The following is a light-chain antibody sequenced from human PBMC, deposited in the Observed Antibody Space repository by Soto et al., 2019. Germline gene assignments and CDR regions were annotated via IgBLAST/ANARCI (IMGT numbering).Light chain of an antibody. Sequence: EILMTQSPATLSLSPGGRATLSCRASQSVSSNLAWYQQKPGQAPRLLIYGASTRATGIPARFSGSGSGTEFTLTISSLQSEDFAVYYCQQYNNWPQTFGQGTKVDIK. J-gene: IGKJ1*01. CDR1: QSVSSN. V-gene: IGKV3-15*01. CDR2: GAS. CDR3: QQYNNWPQT.